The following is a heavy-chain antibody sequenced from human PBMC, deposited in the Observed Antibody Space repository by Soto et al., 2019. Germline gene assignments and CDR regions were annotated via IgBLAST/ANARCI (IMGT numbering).Heavy chain of an antibody. CDR2: IRSKAYGGTT. D-gene: IGHD6-6*01. Sequence: GGSLRLSCTASGFTFGDYAMSWFRQAPGKGLEWVGFIRSKAYGGTTEYAASVKGRFTISRDDSKSIAYLQMNSLKTEDTAVYYCTRPELYSSSSGSPYYMDVWGKGTTVTVSS. J-gene: IGHJ6*03. V-gene: IGHV3-49*03. CDR3: TRPELYSSSSGSPYYMDV. CDR1: GFTFGDYA.